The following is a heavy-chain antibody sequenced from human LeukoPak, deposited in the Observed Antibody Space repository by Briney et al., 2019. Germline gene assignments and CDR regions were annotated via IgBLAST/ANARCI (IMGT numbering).Heavy chain of an antibody. CDR1: GFTFSSYA. J-gene: IGHJ4*02. Sequence: GGSLRLPCAASGFTFSSYAMSWVRQAPGKGLEGGSAISGSGGNTYYIDSVKGRFTISRDNSKNTPDLQMNSLRAADTAVYYCAKDGRRISMIGVVRRGHYFDYWGQGILVTVSS. D-gene: IGHD3-22*01. CDR3: AKDGRRISMIGVVRRGHYFDY. V-gene: IGHV3-23*01. CDR2: ISGSGGNT.